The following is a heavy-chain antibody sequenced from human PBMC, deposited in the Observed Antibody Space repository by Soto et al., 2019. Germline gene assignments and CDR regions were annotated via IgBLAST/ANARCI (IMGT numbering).Heavy chain of an antibody. CDR3: ARDLGGPDY. J-gene: IGHJ4*02. D-gene: IGHD3-16*01. CDR2: LSSDGFGA. V-gene: IGHV3-74*03. CDR1: GFSLSPYW. Sequence: GSLRLSCAASGFSLSPYWMHWVRQVPGRGLEWVARLSSDGFGAAYADSVKGRFFISRDIARNPLSLQMNSLRADDTAVYYCARDLGGPDYWGRGPSVTVSS.